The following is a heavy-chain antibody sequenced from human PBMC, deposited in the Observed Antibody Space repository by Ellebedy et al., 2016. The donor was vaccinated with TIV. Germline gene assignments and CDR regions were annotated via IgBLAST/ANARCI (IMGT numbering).Heavy chain of an antibody. V-gene: IGHV3-43*01. CDR2: ITWDGSDT. D-gene: IGHD3-10*01. CDR1: GFSFDAYT. Sequence: GESLKISCTASGFSFDAYTTHWVRHVPGKGLEWVSLITWDGSDTFYADSVRGRFTISRDNIKNSLYLQMDSLKTEDAALYYCAKESGFGSEGLDSWGRGSLVTVSS. CDR3: AKESGFGSEGLDS. J-gene: IGHJ4*02.